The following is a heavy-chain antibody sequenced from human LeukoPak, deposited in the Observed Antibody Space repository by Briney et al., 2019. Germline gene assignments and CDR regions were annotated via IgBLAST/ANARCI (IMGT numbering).Heavy chain of an antibody. CDR2: IYYSGST. CDR3: ASLDGYSIFDY. Sequence: SETLSLTCTVSGGSISSYYWSWIRQPPGKGLEWIGYIYYSGSTNYNPSLKSRVTISVDTSKNQFPLKLSSVTAADTAVYYCASLDGYSIFDYWGQGTLVTVSS. V-gene: IGHV4-59*01. D-gene: IGHD5-24*01. J-gene: IGHJ4*02. CDR1: GGSISSYY.